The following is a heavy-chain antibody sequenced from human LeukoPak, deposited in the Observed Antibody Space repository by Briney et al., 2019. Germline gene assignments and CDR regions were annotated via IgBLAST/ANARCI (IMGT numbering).Heavy chain of an antibody. CDR1: GFTVSSNY. V-gene: IGHV3-53*01. CDR2: MYGGGST. J-gene: IGHJ6*02. CDR3: ARDNPNYYGSGSYSPTWYYGMDV. D-gene: IGHD3-10*01. Sequence: GGSLRLSCAASGFTVSSNYMSWVRQAPGKGLEWVSVMYGGGSTYYADSVKGRFTISRDNSKNTLYLQMNSLRAEDTAVYYCARDNPNYYGSGSYSPTWYYGMDVWGQGTTVTVSS.